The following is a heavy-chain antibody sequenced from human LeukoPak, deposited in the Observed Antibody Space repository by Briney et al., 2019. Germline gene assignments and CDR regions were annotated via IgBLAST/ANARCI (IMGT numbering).Heavy chain of an antibody. CDR1: GFTFGDYA. V-gene: IGHV3-49*03. Sequence: GGSLRLSCTASGFTFGDYAMSWFRQAPGKGLEWVGFIRSKAYGGTTEYAASVRGRFTISRDDSKSIAYLQMNSLKTEDTAVYYCTRASAYQLLPYYFDYWGQGTLVTVPS. CDR3: TRASAYQLLPYYFDY. CDR2: IRSKAYGGTT. D-gene: IGHD2-2*01. J-gene: IGHJ4*02.